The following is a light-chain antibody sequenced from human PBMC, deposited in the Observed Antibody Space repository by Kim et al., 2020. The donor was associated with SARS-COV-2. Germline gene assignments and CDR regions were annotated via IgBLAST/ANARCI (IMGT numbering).Light chain of an antibody. Sequence: DIQMTQSPSTLSASVGDTVTITCRASQSITTWLAWYQQKPGKAPKLLIYKTSDLESGVPSRFSGSGFGTEFTLTISSLQPDDFATYYCQQYSNYWTFGQGTKVDIK. J-gene: IGKJ1*01. CDR2: KTS. CDR3: QQYSNYWT. CDR1: QSITTW. V-gene: IGKV1-5*03.